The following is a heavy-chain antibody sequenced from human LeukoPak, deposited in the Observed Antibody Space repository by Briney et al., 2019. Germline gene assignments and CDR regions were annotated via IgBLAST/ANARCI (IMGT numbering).Heavy chain of an antibody. CDR1: GGSISSYY. J-gene: IGHJ6*03. D-gene: IGHD3-10*01. Sequence: PSETLSLTCTVSGGSISSYYWSWIRQPPGKGLEWIGYIYYSGSTNYNPSLKSRVTISVDTSKNQFSLKLSSVTAADTAVYYCARDRGGAFYRYYSMEVWGKGTTVTISS. CDR3: ARDRGGAFYRYYSMEV. CDR2: IYYSGST. V-gene: IGHV4-59*01.